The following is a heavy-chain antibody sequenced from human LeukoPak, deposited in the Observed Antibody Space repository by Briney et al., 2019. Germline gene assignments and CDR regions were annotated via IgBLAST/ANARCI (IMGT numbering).Heavy chain of an antibody. Sequence: SETLSLTCAVSGGSVTSTNWWTWVRQPPGKGLEWIGEVHPDGRTNYNPSLTGRLTLSVDLYENHISLKLTSVTAADTAVYYCAREGGFYRPLDYLGQGTLVTVSS. V-gene: IGHV4-4*02. J-gene: IGHJ4*02. CDR3: AREGGFYRPLDY. CDR2: VHPDGRT. D-gene: IGHD3-3*01. CDR1: GGSVTSTNW.